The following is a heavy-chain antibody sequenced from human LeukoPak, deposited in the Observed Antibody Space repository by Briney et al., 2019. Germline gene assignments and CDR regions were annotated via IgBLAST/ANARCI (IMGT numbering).Heavy chain of an antibody. D-gene: IGHD5-18*01. J-gene: IGHJ4*02. CDR2: INPNSGDT. Sequence: ASVKVSCKASGYTFTAYYMHWVRQAPGQGLEWMGWINPNSGDTRYAQRFQGRVTMTRDTSISTAYMELSRLRSDDTAVYYCTTSWIQVDYFDYWGQGTLLTVS. CDR1: GYTFTAYY. V-gene: IGHV1-2*02. CDR3: TTSWIQVDYFDY.